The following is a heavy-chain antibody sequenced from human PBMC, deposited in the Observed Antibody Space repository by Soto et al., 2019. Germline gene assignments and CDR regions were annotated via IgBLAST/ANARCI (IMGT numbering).Heavy chain of an antibody. V-gene: IGHV1-3*01. D-gene: IGHD2-21*02. CDR2: INAGNGNT. J-gene: IGHJ4*02. CDR3: AMMIVVVTTRNY. CDR1: GYTLTSFA. Sequence: VSCKASGYTLTSFAMHWVGQAPGQKLEWMGWINAGNGNTKYSQRFQGRVTITRDTSASTAYMELSSLRSEYTAVYYCAMMIVVVTTRNYWSRGTLVTISA.